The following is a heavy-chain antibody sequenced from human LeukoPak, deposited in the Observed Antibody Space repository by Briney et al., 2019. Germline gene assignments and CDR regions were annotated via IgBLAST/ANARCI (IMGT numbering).Heavy chain of an antibody. J-gene: IGHJ4*02. V-gene: IGHV3-23*01. D-gene: IGHD2-21*01. CDR1: GFTFRSHA. CDR3: AKDFRIGYSAHFDY. Sequence: QAGGSLRLSCVGSGFTFRSHAMSWVCQAPEKGLEFVSGIYENGGTTYYAGSVKGRFSISRDNSKNTLYLQMDSLRGEDTAVYYCAKDFRIGYSAHFDYWGQGALVTVSS. CDR2: IYENGGTT.